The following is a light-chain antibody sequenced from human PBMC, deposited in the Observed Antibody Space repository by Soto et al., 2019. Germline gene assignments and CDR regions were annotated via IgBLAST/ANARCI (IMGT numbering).Light chain of an antibody. Sequence: DIQXTQSPSTLSASVGGRVTITCRASQSISSWLAWYQQKPGKAPKLLIYDASSLESGVPSRFSGSGSGTEFTLTISSLQPDDFATYYCQQYNSYSRTFGQGTKVDIK. V-gene: IGKV1-5*01. CDR2: DAS. CDR3: QQYNSYSRT. CDR1: QSISSW. J-gene: IGKJ1*01.